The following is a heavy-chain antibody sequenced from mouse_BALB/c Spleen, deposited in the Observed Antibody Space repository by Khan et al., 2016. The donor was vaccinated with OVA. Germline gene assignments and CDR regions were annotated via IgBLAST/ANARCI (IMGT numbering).Heavy chain of an antibody. Sequence: QLEESGPGLVKPSQSLSLTCSVTGYSITSGYFWNWIRQFPGNILEWMGYIRYDGDSNYNPSLKTRISITRDTSKNRFFLKLNSVTPEDTATYYCARGGRSGPAWFTYWGQGTLVTVSA. CDR2: IRYDGDS. D-gene: IGHD3-1*01. CDR3: ARGGRSGPAWFTY. J-gene: IGHJ3*01. CDR1: GYSITSGYF. V-gene: IGHV3-6*02.